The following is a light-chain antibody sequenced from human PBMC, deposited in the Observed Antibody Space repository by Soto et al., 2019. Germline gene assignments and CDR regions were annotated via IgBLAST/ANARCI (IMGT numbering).Light chain of an antibody. CDR1: QDISNY. J-gene: IGKJ3*01. CDR2: DAS. Sequence: DIQMTQSPSSLSAAGGERVTMTCQASQDISNYLNWYQQKPGKAPKLLIYDASNLETGVPSRFSGSGSGTDFTFTISSLQPEDIATYYCQQYDNLPRTFGPGTKVDIK. V-gene: IGKV1-33*01. CDR3: QQYDNLPRT.